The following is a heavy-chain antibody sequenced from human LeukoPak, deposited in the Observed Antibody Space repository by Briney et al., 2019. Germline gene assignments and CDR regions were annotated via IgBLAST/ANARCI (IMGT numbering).Heavy chain of an antibody. V-gene: IGHV3-23*01. D-gene: IGHD3-3*01. CDR2: ITGREGNT. J-gene: IGHJ3*01. CDR1: GFSFRKYS. Sequence: GGSLRLSCVASGFSFRKYSMSWVRQAPGQGLEWVSSITGREGNTYAADSVKGRFTISRDSSEDTLDLQMDSLRAEDTAIYFCATAIHDLDRWDAFDVWGRGRMVIVSS. CDR3: ATAIHDLDRWDAFDV.